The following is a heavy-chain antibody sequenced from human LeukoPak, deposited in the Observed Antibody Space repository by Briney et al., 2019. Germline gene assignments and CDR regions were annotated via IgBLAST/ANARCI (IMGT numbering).Heavy chain of an antibody. CDR2: ISAYNGNT. CDR1: GYTFTSYG. V-gene: IGHV1-18*01. D-gene: IGHD3-10*01. CDR3: ARDFPGGPLGSVAYYYYGMDV. Sequence: GASVKVSCKASGYTFTSYGISWVRQAPGQGLEWMGWISAYNGNTNYAQKLQGRVTMTTDTSTSTAYMELRSLRSDDTAVYYCARDFPGGPLGSVAYYYYGMDVWGQGTTVTVSS. J-gene: IGHJ6*02.